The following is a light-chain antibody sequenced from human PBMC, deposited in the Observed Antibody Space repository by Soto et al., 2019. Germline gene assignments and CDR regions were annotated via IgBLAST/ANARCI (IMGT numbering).Light chain of an antibody. CDR3: AAWNEGLKAVV. Sequence: QSVLTQPPSASGTPGQWVTISCTGSRSNIGSNKGDCYHQLPSTAPTLLIFRNSQRPSGGLDRFSGSSTGTTASLAIGGLQSEDEDDYYCAAWNEGLKAVVFGGGTKVTVL. CDR2: RNS. J-gene: IGLJ2*01. CDR1: RSNIGSNK. V-gene: IGLV1-44*01.